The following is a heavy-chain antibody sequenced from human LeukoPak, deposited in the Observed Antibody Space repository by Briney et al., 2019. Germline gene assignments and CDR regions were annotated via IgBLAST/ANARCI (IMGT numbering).Heavy chain of an antibody. CDR1: GGSFSGYY. J-gene: IGHJ6*03. CDR2: INHSGST. D-gene: IGHD1-14*01. CDR3: ARGHHLTGYYYMDV. V-gene: IGHV4-34*01. Sequence: NPSETLSLICAVYGGSFSGYYWSWIRQPPGKGLEWIGEINHSGSTNYNPSLKSRVTISVDTSKNQFSLKLSSVTAADTAVYYCARGHHLTGYYYMDVWGKGTTVTVSS.